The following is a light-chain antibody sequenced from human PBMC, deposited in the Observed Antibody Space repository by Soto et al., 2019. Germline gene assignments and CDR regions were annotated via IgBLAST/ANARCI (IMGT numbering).Light chain of an antibody. Sequence: QSALTQPPSASGSPGQSVTISCTGTSSDVGGYNYVSWYQQHPGKAPKLMIYEVSKRPSGVPDRFSGSKSGNTASLTVSGLQAEDEADYYRSSYAGSNRVFGGGTKLTV. CDR3: SSYAGSNRV. J-gene: IGLJ3*02. V-gene: IGLV2-8*01. CDR1: SSDVGGYNY. CDR2: EVS.